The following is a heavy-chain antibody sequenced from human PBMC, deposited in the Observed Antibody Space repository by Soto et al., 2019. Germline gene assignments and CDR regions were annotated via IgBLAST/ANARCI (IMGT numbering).Heavy chain of an antibody. J-gene: IGHJ5*02. CDR3: TRQVDSSGYYFWFDP. Sequence: GGSLRISCAASGFTFSGSAMHWVRQASGKGLEWVGRIRSKANSYATAYAASVKGRFTVSRDDSKNTAYLQMNSLKTEVTAVYYCTRQVDSSGYYFWFDPWGQGT. CDR2: IRSKANSYAT. V-gene: IGHV3-73*01. D-gene: IGHD3-22*01. CDR1: GFTFSGSA.